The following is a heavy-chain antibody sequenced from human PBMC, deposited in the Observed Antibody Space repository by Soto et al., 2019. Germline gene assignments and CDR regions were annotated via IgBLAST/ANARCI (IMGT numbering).Heavy chain of an antibody. D-gene: IGHD1-26*01. J-gene: IGHJ6*02. V-gene: IGHV3-15*07. Sequence: GGSLRLSCAASGFTFSNAWMNWVRQAPGKGLEWVGRIKSKTDGGTTDYAAPVKGRFTISRDDSKKTLYLQMNSLKTEDTAVYYCTTDDRSLGATGYYYYGMDVWGQGTTVTVSS. CDR1: GFTFSNAW. CDR3: TTDDRSLGATGYYYYGMDV. CDR2: IKSKTDGGTT.